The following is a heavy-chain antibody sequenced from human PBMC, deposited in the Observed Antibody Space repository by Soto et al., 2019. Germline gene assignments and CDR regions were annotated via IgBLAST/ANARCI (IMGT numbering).Heavy chain of an antibody. J-gene: IGHJ5*02. Sequence: SETLSLTCAFSVYSISSSNWWGWIRQPPGKGLEWIGYIYYSGSTYYNPSLKSRVTMSVDTSKNQFSLKLSSVTAVDTAVYYCARGGRSEGRFGESVNWFEPWGQGTLVNVS. CDR1: VYSISSSNW. CDR3: ARGGRSEGRFGESVNWFEP. D-gene: IGHD3-10*01. V-gene: IGHV4-28*03. CDR2: IYYSGST.